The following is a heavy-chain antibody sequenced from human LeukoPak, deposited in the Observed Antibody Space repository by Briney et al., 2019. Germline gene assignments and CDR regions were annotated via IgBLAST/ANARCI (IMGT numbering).Heavy chain of an antibody. CDR1: GGSFSGYY. CDR3: ARGLEAFSSGTFDY. J-gene: IGHJ4*02. D-gene: IGHD6-19*01. CDR2: INHSGST. Sequence: PSETLSLTCAVYGGSFSGYYWSGIRQPPGKGLEWIGEINHSGSTNYNPSLKSRVTISVDTSKNQFSLNLSSVTAADTAVYYCARGLEAFSSGTFDYWGQGTLVTVSS. V-gene: IGHV4-34*01.